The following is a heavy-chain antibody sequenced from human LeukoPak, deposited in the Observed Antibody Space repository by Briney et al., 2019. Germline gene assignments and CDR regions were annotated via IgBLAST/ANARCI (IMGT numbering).Heavy chain of an antibody. CDR1: GGSISSSSYY. CDR2: IYYSGST. CDR3: ARRGYDSWSGYSPFDY. J-gene: IGHJ4*02. D-gene: IGHD3-3*01. V-gene: IGHV4-39*01. Sequence: SETLSLTCTVSGGSISSSSYYWGWIRQPPGKGLEWIGSIYYSGSTYYNPSLKSRVTISVDTSKNQFSLKLSSVTAADTAVYYCARRGYDSWSGYSPFDYWGQGTLVTVSS.